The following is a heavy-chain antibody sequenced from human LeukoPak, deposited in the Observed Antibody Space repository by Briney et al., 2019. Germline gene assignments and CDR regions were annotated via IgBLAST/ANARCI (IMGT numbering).Heavy chain of an antibody. J-gene: IGHJ4*02. CDR2: ISSSSSYT. V-gene: IGHV3-11*06. CDR1: GFTFSDYY. D-gene: IGHD3-3*01. Sequence: GGSLRLSCAASGFTFSDYYMSWIRQAPGKGLEWVSYISSSSSYTNYADSVKGRFTISRDNAKNSLYLQMNSLRAEDTAVYYCAKVRLSYDFWSGYEAPFDYWGQGTLVTVSS. CDR3: AKVRLSYDFWSGYEAPFDY.